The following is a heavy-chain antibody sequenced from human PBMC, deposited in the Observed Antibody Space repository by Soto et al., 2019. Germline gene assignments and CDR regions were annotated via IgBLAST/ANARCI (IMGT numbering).Heavy chain of an antibody. V-gene: IGHV3-53*04. D-gene: IGHD1-1*01. CDR3: ASSVEMATTDWYFDL. J-gene: IGHJ2*01. Sequence: EVQLVETGGGLVQPGGSLRLSCAASGFTVSSNSLTWVRQAPGKGLEWVSVIYSGGTTYYADSVKGRFTISRHNSKNTLYLQMNSLRAEDTAVYYCASSVEMATTDWYFDLWGRGTLVIVSS. CDR2: IYSGGTT. CDR1: GFTVSSNS.